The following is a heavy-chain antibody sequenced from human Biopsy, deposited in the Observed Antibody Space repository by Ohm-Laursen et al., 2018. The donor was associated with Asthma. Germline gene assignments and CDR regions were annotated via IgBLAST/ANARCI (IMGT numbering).Heavy chain of an antibody. V-gene: IGHV1-69*13. CDR3: ARVDAIMISGDFYFYSGFDL. CDR1: GGTFSTFT. CDR2: ILPILGTS. Sequence: PVKVSCKASGGTFSTFTITWVRQAPGQALEWMGGILPILGTSNYAQKFQGRVTITADESTSTAYMEMSSLRSEDTAVYYCARVDAIMISGDFYFYSGFDLWGQGTTATVSS. D-gene: IGHD3-16*01. J-gene: IGHJ6*02.